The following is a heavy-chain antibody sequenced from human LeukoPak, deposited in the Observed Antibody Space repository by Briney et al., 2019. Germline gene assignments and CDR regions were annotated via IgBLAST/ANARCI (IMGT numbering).Heavy chain of an antibody. CDR3: AKARGSYAFEGADY. J-gene: IGHJ4*02. D-gene: IGHD1-26*01. V-gene: IGHV3-30*18. CDR2: ISYDGSNK. Sequence: GGSLRLSCAASGFTFSSYGMHWVRQAPGKGLEWVAVISYDGSNKYYADSVKGRFTISRDNSKNTLYLQMNSLRAEDTAVYYCAKARGSYAFEGADYWGQGTLVTVSS. CDR1: GFTFSSYG.